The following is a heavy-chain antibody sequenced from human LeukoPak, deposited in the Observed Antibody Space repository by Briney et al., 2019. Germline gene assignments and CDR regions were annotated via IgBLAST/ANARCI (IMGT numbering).Heavy chain of an antibody. CDR1: GYTFTSYG. CDR3: ARLGTPYHYDSSGHWTVFDY. D-gene: IGHD3-22*01. V-gene: IGHV1-18*01. Sequence: GASVKVSCKASGYTFTSYGISWVRQAPGQGLEWMGWISAYNGNTNYAQKLQGRVTMTTDTSTSTAYMELRSLRSDDTAVYYCARLGTPYHYDSSGHWTVFDYWGQGTLVTVSS. CDR2: ISAYNGNT. J-gene: IGHJ4*02.